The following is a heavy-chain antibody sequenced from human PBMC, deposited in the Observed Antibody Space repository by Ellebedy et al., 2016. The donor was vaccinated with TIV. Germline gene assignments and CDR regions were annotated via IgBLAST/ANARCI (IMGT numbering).Heavy chain of an antibody. CDR3: ARSSSDDY. CDR1: GYTFTSYF. J-gene: IGHJ4*02. D-gene: IGHD2-15*01. V-gene: IGHV1-46*01. CDR2: INPSGGST. Sequence: AASVKVSCKASGYTFTSYFMYCVRQAPGQGLEWMGIINPSGGSTSYEQKFQGRVTMTRDTSTRTVYMELSGLRSNDTAVYYCARSSSDDYWGPGTLVTVSS.